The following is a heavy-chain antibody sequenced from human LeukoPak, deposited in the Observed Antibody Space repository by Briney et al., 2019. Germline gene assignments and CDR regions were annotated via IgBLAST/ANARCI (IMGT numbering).Heavy chain of an antibody. CDR1: GGSLSAFQ. V-gene: IGHV4-4*09. Sequence: SETLSLTCTVSGGSLSAFQWSWVRQSPEKGLAWIGCVNTKGETNYNPSLKSRVITSVDTSKSQFSLRLTSVTAADTAVYYCATSNDAKIAPFDHWGQGALVTVSS. CDR2: VNTKGET. J-gene: IGHJ4*02. D-gene: IGHD2-8*01. CDR3: ATSNDAKIAPFDH.